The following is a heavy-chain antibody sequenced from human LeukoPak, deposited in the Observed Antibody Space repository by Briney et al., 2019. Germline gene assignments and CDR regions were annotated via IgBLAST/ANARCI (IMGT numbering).Heavy chain of an antibody. CDR2: ISATGDST. CDR3: ANGNGQRFLEWLHEVHCAY. V-gene: IGHV3-23*01. CDR1: KFTFSSFA. J-gene: IGHJ4*02. D-gene: IGHD3-3*01. Sequence: SGGSLRLSCAASKFTFSSFAMSWVRQAPGKGLEWVSGISATGDSTYYTDSVKGRFTISRDNSKNTLYLQMNSLRAEDTAVYYCANGNGQRFLEWLHEVHCAYWGQGTLVTVSS.